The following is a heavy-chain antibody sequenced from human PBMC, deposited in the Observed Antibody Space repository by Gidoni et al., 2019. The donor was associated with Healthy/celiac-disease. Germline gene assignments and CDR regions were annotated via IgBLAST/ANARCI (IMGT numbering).Heavy chain of an antibody. J-gene: IGHJ4*02. V-gene: IGHV3-48*01. D-gene: IGHD1-26*01. CDR3: AREAMSGDLFYFDY. CDR1: GLTFSSYS. Sequence: EVQLVESGGGLVQPGGSLRLSCAAAGLTFSSYSMNWVRQAPGKGLEWVSYISSSSSTIYYADSVKGRFTISRDNAKNSLYLQMNSLRAEDTAVYYCAREAMSGDLFYFDYWGQGTLVTVSS. CDR2: ISSSSSTI.